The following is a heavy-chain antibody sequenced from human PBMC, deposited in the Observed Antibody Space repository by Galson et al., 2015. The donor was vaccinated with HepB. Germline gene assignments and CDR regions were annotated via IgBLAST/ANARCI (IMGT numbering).Heavy chain of an antibody. J-gene: IGHJ6*02. V-gene: IGHV1-69*13. CDR2: IIPIFGTA. Sequence: SVKVSCKASGGTFSSYAISWVRQAPGQGLEWMGGIIPIFGTANYAQKFQGRVTITADESTSTAYMELSSLRSEDTAVYYCARALSSIAAASYYYYYGMDVWGQGTTVTVSS. CDR3: ARALSSIAAASYYYYYGMDV. D-gene: IGHD6-13*01. CDR1: GGTFSSYA.